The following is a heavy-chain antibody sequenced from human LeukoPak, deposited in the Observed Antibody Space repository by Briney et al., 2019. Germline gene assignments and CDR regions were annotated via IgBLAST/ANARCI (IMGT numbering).Heavy chain of an antibody. J-gene: IGHJ6*03. CDR2: IYHSGST. V-gene: IGHV4-30-2*01. D-gene: IGHD3-10*01. CDR3: ARSYGSAPYYYYYMDV. CDR1: GGSISSGGYY. Sequence: TSETLSLTCTVSGGSISSGGYYWSWIRQPPGKGLEWIGYIYHSGSTYYNPSLKSRVTISVDTSKNQFSLKLSSVTAADTAVYYCARSYGSAPYYYYYMDVWGKGTTVTVSS.